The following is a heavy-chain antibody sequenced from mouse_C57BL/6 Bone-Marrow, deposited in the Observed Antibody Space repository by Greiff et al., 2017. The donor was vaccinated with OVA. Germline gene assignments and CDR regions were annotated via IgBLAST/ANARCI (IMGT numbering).Heavy chain of an antibody. CDR3: GKWDDYAY. CDR2: INTDGGST. J-gene: IGHJ2*01. Sequence: EVQLMESGGGLVQPGASLKLSCESNEYAFPSHYMSWVRKTPEKRLELVAAINTDGGSTSYPDTIERRFTISRDNTKKTPYLQLSSLRSEDTALYYCGKWDDYAYWGQGTTLTVSS. V-gene: IGHV5-2*01. D-gene: IGHD2-4*01. CDR1: EYAFPSHY.